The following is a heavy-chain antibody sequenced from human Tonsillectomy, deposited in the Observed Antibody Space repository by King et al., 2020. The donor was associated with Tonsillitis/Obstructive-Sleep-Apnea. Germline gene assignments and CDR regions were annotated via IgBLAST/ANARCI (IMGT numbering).Heavy chain of an antibody. CDR1: GGSISSSNW. V-gene: IGHV4-4*02. Sequence: VQLQESGPGLVKPSGTLSLTCAVSGGSISSSNWWSWVRQPPGKGLDWIGEIYHSGTTNYYPSLKSRVTISVDKSKNQFSLKLRSVTAADTAVYFCARGNCNSTSCMNSLDYWGQGTLVTVSS. J-gene: IGHJ4*02. CDR3: ARGNCNSTSCMNSLDY. D-gene: IGHD2-2*01. CDR2: IYHSGTT.